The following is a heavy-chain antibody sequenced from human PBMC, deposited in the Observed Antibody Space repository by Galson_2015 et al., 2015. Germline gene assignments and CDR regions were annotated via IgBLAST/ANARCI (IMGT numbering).Heavy chain of an antibody. V-gene: IGHV5-51*01. J-gene: IGHJ4*02. CDR1: GSSFAPYW. CDR3: ARQRGSTWYSDY. CDR2: IYPGDSDT. D-gene: IGHD6-13*01. Sequence: QSGAEVTKPGESLKISCKSSGSSFAPYWIGWVRQMPGEGLEWMGIIYPGDSDTRYSPSFQGQVTISADKSISTAYLQWSSLKASDTAMYYCARQRGSTWYSDYWGQGTLVTVSS.